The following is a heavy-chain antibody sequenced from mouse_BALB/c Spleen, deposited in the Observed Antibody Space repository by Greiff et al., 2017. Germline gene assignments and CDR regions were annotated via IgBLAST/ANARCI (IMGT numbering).Heavy chain of an antibody. J-gene: IGHJ4*01. V-gene: IGHV5-6-3*01. CDR2: INSNGGST. Sequence: EVHLVESGGGLVQPGGSLKLSCAASGFTFSSYGMSWVRQTPDKRLELVATINSNGGSTYYPDSVKGRFTISRDNAKNTLYLQMSSLKSEDTAMYYCARWLLGDYAMEYWGQGTSVTVSA. CDR1: GFTFSSYG. D-gene: IGHD2-3*01. CDR3: ARWLLGDYAMEY.